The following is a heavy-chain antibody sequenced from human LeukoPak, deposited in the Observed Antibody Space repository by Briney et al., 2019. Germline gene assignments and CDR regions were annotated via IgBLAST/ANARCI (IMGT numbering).Heavy chain of an antibody. V-gene: IGHV5-51*01. J-gene: IGHJ4*02. D-gene: IGHD6-6*01. CDR2: IYPGDSDT. CDR1: GYSFTNYW. CDR3: ARRNDWYSSSPMLDY. Sequence: GESLKISCKGSGYSFTNYWIGWVRQMPGKGLEWMGIIYPGDSDTRYSPSFQGQVTISADKSISTAYLQWSSLKASDTATYYCARRNDWYSSSPMLDYWGQGTLVTVSS.